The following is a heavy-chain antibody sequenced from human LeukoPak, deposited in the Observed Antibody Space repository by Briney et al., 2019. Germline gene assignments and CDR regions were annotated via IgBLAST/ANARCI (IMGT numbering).Heavy chain of an antibody. J-gene: IGHJ4*02. CDR1: GGSISSYD. CDR2: IYHSGST. D-gene: IGHD4-23*01. Sequence: PSETLSLTCTVSGGSISSYDWSWIRQPPGKGLEWIGSIYHSGSTYYNPSLKSRVTISVDTSKNQFSLKLSSVTAADTAVYYCASDLFRSSTVVTPASFDYWGQGTLVTVSS. V-gene: IGHV4-38-2*02. CDR3: ASDLFRSSTVVTPASFDY.